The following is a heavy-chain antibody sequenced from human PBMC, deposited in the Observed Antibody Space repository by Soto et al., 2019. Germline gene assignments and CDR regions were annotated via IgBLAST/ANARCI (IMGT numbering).Heavy chain of an antibody. D-gene: IGHD3-16*01. Sequence: QVQLVESGGGVVQPGRCLRLSCAASGFTFSSYGMHWVRQAPGKGLEWVAVIWYDGSNKYYADSVKGRFTISRDNSKNTLYLQMNSLRAEDTAVYYCARGNPGGYAFDYWGQGTLVTVSS. CDR2: IWYDGSNK. CDR3: ARGNPGGYAFDY. J-gene: IGHJ4*02. V-gene: IGHV3-33*01. CDR1: GFTFSSYG.